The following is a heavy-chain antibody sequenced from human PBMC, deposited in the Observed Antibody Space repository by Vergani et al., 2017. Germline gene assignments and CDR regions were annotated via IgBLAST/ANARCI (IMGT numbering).Heavy chain of an antibody. D-gene: IGHD2-8*01. CDR2: IDHTGRP. Sequence: QVQLQQWGGGLLKPSETLSLTCVVNGGSFTSYHWTWIRQSPGEGLEWVGDIDHTGRPDYNPSLQSRLTMSVDKSRNHFSLTLNSVTATDTAIYFCARVKTETNGHLYFFYYMDGWGQGTAVTVS. CDR3: ARVKTETNGHLYFFYYMDG. J-gene: IGHJ6*03. V-gene: IGHV4-34*01. CDR1: GGSFTSYH.